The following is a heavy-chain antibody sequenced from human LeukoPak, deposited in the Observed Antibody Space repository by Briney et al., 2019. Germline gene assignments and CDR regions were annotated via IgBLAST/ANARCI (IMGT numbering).Heavy chain of an antibody. CDR2: IYTSGST. D-gene: IGHD3-22*01. CDR1: GGSISSGSYY. J-gene: IGHJ4*02. V-gene: IGHV4-61*02. CDR3: ASIGDSSTFDY. Sequence: SETLSLTCAVSGGSISSGSYYWSWIRQPAGKGLEWIGRIYTSGSTNYNPSLKSRVTISVDTSKNQFSLKLSSVTAADTAVYYCASIGDSSTFDYWGQGTLVTVSS.